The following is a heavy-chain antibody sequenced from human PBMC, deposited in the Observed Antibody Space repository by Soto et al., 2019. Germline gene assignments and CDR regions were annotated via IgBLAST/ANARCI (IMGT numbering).Heavy chain of an antibody. J-gene: IGHJ6*02. Sequence: NPSETLSLTCTVSGGSISSYYWSWIRQPPGKGLEWIGYIYYSGSTNYNPSLKSRVTISVDTSKNQFSLKLSSVTAADTAVYYCARDREGGTGHYGMDVWGQGTTVTVSS. V-gene: IGHV4-59*01. CDR3: ARDREGGTGHYGMDV. D-gene: IGHD1-1*01. CDR1: GGSISSYY. CDR2: IYYSGST.